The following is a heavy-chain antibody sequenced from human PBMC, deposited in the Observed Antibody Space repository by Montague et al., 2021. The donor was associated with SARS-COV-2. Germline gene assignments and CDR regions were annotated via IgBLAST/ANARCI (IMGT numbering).Heavy chain of an antibody. CDR2: IYYSGST. J-gene: IGHJ3*02. Sequence: SETLSLTCTVSGGSIRTISYYWVWIRQPPGKELDWNVSIYYSGSTYYNPSLKSRVTISVYTSKNKLSLKLISVTAADTALYYCAMRGGALDAFDIWGQGTMVIVSS. CDR1: GGSIRTISYY. D-gene: IGHD4-17*01. CDR3: AMRGGALDAFDI. V-gene: IGHV4-39*01.